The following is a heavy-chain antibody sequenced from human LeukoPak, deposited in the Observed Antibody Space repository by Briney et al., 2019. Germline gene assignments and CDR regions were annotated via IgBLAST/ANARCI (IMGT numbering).Heavy chain of an antibody. J-gene: IGHJ4*02. CDR2: ISGSGGST. D-gene: IGHD6-13*01. V-gene: IGHV3-23*01. CDR1: GLTFSSYA. Sequence: GGSLRLSCAASGLTFSSYAMSWVRQAPGKGLEWVSAISGSGGSTYYADSVKGRFTISRDNSKNTLYLQMNSLRAEDTAVYYCAKADSSSWYEYFDYWGQGTLVTVSS. CDR3: AKADSSSWYEYFDY.